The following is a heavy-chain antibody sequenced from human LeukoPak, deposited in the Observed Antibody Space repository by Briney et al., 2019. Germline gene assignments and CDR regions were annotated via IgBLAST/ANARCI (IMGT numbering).Heavy chain of an antibody. V-gene: IGHV3-23*01. CDR3: ATSWGPDTSAFRWGRDGMDV. J-gene: IGHJ6*02. Sequence: GGSLRLSCAVSGLTFNNYAMSWVRQAPGKGLEWVSAISKSGDHTYYAASAKGRFTIYRDNSKNTQYLQMNSLRAEDTAVYYCATSWGPDTSAFRWGRDGMDVWGQGTTVIVSS. D-gene: IGHD3-16*01. CDR2: ISKSGDHT. CDR1: GLTFNNYA.